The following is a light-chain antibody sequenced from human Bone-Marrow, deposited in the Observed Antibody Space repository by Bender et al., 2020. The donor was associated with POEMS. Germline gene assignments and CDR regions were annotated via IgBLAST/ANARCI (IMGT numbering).Light chain of an antibody. CDR2: EGS. CDR3: CSYAGSSTAV. CDR1: SSDVGTYSL. J-gene: IGLJ3*02. V-gene: IGLV2-23*01. Sequence: QSVLTQPPSVSGSPGQSITISCTGTSSDVGTYSLVSWYQQHPGKAPKLMIYEGSNRPSGVSNRFSASKSGNTASLTISGLQADDEADYYCCSYAGSSTAVFGGGTKLTVL.